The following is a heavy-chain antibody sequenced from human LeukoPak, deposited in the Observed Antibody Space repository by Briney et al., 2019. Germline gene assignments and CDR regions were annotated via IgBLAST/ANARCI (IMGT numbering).Heavy chain of an antibody. J-gene: IGHJ5*02. CDR2: IFYSGST. Sequence: PSETLTLTCSVSGDFISNRHYYWGWIRQPPGKGLEWIGSIFYSGSTYDNPSLKSRVTISVDTSKNQFSLKLSSVTAADTAVYYCARGGDIVVVSPNWFDPWGQGTLVTVSS. V-gene: IGHV4-39*07. CDR1: GDFISNRHYY. CDR3: ARGGDIVVVSPNWFDP. D-gene: IGHD2-2*01.